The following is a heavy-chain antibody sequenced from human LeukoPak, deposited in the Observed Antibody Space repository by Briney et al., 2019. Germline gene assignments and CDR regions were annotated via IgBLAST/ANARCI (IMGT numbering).Heavy chain of an antibody. CDR3: AAFLLEQIDAFDI. CDR2: IYTSGST. J-gene: IGHJ3*02. V-gene: IGHV4-61*02. Sequence: KASETLSLTCTVSGGSISSVSYYWSWIRQPAGKGLEWIGRIYTSGSTNYNPSLKSRVTISVDTSKNNFSLKLSSVTAADTAMYYCAAFLLEQIDAFDIWGQGTKVTVSS. D-gene: IGHD2/OR15-2a*01. CDR1: GGSISSVSYY.